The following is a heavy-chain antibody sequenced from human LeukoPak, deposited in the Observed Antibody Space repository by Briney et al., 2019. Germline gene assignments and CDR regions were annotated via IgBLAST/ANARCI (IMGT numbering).Heavy chain of an antibody. V-gene: IGHV1-46*01. CDR2: INPSGGST. CDR1: GYTFTSYY. Sequence: ASVKVSCKASGYTFTSYYMHWVRQAPGQGLEWMGIINPSGGSTSYAQKFQGRVTMTRDTSTSTVYMELSSLRSEDTAVYYCARDPRTVVVVAAYYFDYWGQGTLVTVSS. J-gene: IGHJ4*02. CDR3: ARDPRTVVVVAAYYFDY. D-gene: IGHD2-15*01.